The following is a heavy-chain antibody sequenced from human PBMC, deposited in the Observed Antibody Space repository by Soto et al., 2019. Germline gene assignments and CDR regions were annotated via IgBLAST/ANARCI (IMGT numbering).Heavy chain of an antibody. CDR2: IYHSGST. V-gene: IGHV4-4*02. Sequence: SETLSLTCAVSGGSISSSNWWSWVRQPPGKVLEWIGEIYHSGSTNYNPSLKSRVTISVDKSKNQFSLKLSSVTAAATAVYYCDSLAAAGYDYYGMDVWGQWTTVTVSS. CDR3: DSLAAAGYDYYGMDV. J-gene: IGHJ6*02. D-gene: IGHD6-13*01. CDR1: GGSISSSNW.